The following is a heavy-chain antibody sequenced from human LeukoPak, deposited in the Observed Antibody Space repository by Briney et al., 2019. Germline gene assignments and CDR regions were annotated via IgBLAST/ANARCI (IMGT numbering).Heavy chain of an antibody. J-gene: IGHJ5*02. CDR3: ASKPGYSSSWHRFDP. CDR1: GFTFSNYI. V-gene: IGHV3-23*01. Sequence: GGSLRLSCAASGFTFSNYIMSWVRQAPGKGLEWVSAISGSGGSTYYADSVKGRFTISRDNSKNTLYLQMNSLRAEDTAVYYCASKPGYSSSWHRFDPWGQGTLVTVSS. D-gene: IGHD6-13*01. CDR2: ISGSGGST.